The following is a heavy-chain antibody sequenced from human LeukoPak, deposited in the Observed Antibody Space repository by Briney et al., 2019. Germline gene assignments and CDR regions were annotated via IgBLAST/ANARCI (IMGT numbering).Heavy chain of an antibody. CDR2: ISTSSSTM. V-gene: IGHV3-48*01. J-gene: IGHJ3*02. Sequence: GGSLRLSCAASGFTFSSYSMNWVRQAPGKGLEWVSYISTSSSTMYYADSVKGRLTISRDNSKNTLYLQMNSLRADDTAVYYCAKGLYSGFGDAFDIWGQGTMVTVSS. CDR3: AKGLYSGFGDAFDI. D-gene: IGHD5-12*01. CDR1: GFTFSSYS.